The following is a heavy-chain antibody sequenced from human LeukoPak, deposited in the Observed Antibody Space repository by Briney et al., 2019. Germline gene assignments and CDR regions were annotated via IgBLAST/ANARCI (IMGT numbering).Heavy chain of an antibody. CDR3: ARYIVSYPHDAFDI. Sequence: SETLSLTCTVSGGSISSYYWSWIRQPPGKGLEWIGYIYYSGSTSYNPSLKSRVTMSVDTSKKQFSLKLSSVTAADTAFYYCARYIVSYPHDAFDIWGQGTMVTVCS. V-gene: IGHV4-59*01. CDR2: IYYSGST. J-gene: IGHJ3*02. D-gene: IGHD1-26*01. CDR1: GGSISSYY.